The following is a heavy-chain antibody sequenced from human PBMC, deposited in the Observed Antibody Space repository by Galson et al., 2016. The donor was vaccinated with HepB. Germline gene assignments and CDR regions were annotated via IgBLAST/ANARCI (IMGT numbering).Heavy chain of an antibody. J-gene: IGHJ4*02. Sequence: SLRLSCAASGFTFSSYWMSWVRQAPGRGLEWVAYIKQDGSEKYYVDSVKGRFTISRDNAKNSLYLQMNSLRAEDTAVYYCARVSLRFLEWLRLLTTLEFDYWGQGTLVTVSS. CDR3: ARVSLRFLEWLRLLTTLEFDY. CDR2: IKQDGSEK. D-gene: IGHD3-3*01. V-gene: IGHV3-7*03. CDR1: GFTFSSYW.